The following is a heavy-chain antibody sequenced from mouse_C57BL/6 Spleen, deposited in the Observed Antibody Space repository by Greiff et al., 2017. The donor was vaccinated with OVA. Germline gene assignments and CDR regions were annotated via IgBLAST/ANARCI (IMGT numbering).Heavy chain of an antibody. D-gene: IGHD2-1*01. CDR1: GYSITSGYY. J-gene: IGHJ4*01. CDR2: ISYDGSN. Sequence: EVQLQQSGPGLVKPSQSLSLTCSVTGYSITSGYYWNWIRQFPGNKLEWMGYISYDGSNNYNPSLKNRISITRDTSKNQFFLKLNSVTTEDTATYYCAREDYGNYGDYAMDYWGQGTSVTVSS. CDR3: AREDYGNYGDYAMDY. V-gene: IGHV3-6*01.